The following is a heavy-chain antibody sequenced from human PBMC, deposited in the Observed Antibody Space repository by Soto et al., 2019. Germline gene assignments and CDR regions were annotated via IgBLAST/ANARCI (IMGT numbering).Heavy chain of an antibody. V-gene: IGHV4-31*03. J-gene: IGHJ4*02. Sequence: LSLTCTVSGGSISSGGYYWSWIRQHPGKGLEWIGYIYYSGSTYYNPSLKSRVTISVDTSKNQFSLKLSSVTAADTAVYYCARADLGYSSPYYFDYWGQGTLVTVSS. CDR1: GGSISSGGYY. D-gene: IGHD6-6*01. CDR3: ARADLGYSSPYYFDY. CDR2: IYYSGST.